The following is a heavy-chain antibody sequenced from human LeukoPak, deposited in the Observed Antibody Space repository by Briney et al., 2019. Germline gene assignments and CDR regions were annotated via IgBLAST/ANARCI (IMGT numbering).Heavy chain of an antibody. CDR2: IYSSGST. D-gene: IGHD1-1*01. CDR1: GFTVSSNY. Sequence: PGGSLRLSCAASGFTVSSNYMGWVRQARGKGLEWVSVIYSSGSTYYADSVKGRFTISRDSSNNTLSLQMNSRRGEDTAVYYCGRDFRSADDGPSFDDWGQGTLVTVSS. V-gene: IGHV3-66*01. CDR3: GRDFRSADDGPSFDD. J-gene: IGHJ4*02.